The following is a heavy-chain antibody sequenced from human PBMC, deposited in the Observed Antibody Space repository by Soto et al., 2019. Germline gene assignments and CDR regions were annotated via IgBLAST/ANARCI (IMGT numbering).Heavy chain of an antibody. CDR2: VFYSGST. CDR1: VGSISTYF. V-gene: IGHV4-59*01. D-gene: IGHD2-2*01. J-gene: IGHJ5*02. CDR3: ARVFGCSSSSCYGFDP. Sequence: SETLSLTCTVSVGSISTYFWSCIRQPPGKGLEWIGYVFYSGSTIYNPSLKSRVTISVDTSKNQFSLKLTSVTAADTAVYFCARVFGCSSSSCYGFDPWGQGTLVTVS.